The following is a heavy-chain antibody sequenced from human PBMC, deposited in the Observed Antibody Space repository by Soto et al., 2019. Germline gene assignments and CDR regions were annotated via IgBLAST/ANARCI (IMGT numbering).Heavy chain of an antibody. V-gene: IGHV1-46*01. CDR3: ARDPHYYGSGSYYIFDY. Sequence: QVQLVQSGAEVKKPGASVKVSCKASGYTFTSYYMHWVRQAPGQGLECMGIINPSGGSTSYAQKFQGRVTMTRDTSTSTVYMELSSLRSEDTAVYYCARDPHYYGSGSYYIFDYWGQGTLVTVSS. CDR1: GYTFTSYY. CDR2: INPSGGST. J-gene: IGHJ4*02. D-gene: IGHD3-10*01.